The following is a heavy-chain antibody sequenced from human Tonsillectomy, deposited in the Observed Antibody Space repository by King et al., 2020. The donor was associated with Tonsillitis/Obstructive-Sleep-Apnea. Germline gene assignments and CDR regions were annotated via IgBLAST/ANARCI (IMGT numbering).Heavy chain of an antibody. CDR3: AGASGYSTDS. Sequence: QLVQSGAEVKKPGASVKVSCKASGYTFTGYYLHWVRQAPGQGLEWMGWINPNSGGTKYVQKFQGRVTMTRDTSISAAYMELSSLRSDDTAVYYCAGASGYSTDSWGQGTLVTVSS. V-gene: IGHV1-2*02. J-gene: IGHJ4*02. D-gene: IGHD5-12*01. CDR2: INPNSGGT. CDR1: GYTFTGYY.